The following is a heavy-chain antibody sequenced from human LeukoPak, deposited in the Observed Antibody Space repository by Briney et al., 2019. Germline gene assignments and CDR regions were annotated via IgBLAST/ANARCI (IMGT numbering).Heavy chain of an antibody. CDR3: ARSVADGAFDI. V-gene: IGHV3-21*01. CDR2: ISSSSSYI. CDR1: GFTFSSYS. J-gene: IGHJ3*02. D-gene: IGHD6-19*01. Sequence: SGGSLRLSCAASGFTFSSYSMNWVRQAPGKGLEWVSSISSSSSYIYYADSVKGRFTISRDDAKNSMYQQMNSLRAEDTAVYYCARSVADGAFDIWGQGTVVTVSS.